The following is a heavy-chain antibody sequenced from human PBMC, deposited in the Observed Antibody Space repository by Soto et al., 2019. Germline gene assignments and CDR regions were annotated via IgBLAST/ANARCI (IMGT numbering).Heavy chain of an antibody. CDR2: IYYSGST. J-gene: IGHJ6*02. D-gene: IGHD6-13*01. CDR1: GGSVSSGSYY. Sequence: RSLTCTVSGGSVSSGSYYWSWIRQPPGKGLEWIGYIYYSGSTNYNPSLKSRVTISVDTSKNQFSLKLSSVTAADTAVYYCARGNSAAGPLNYYYYYGMDVWGQGTTVTVSS. V-gene: IGHV4-61*01. CDR3: ARGNSAAGPLNYYYYYGMDV.